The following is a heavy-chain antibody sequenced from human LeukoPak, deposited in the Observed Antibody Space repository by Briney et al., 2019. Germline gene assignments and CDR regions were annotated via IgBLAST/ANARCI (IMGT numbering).Heavy chain of an antibody. D-gene: IGHD5-18*01. CDR2: IYPGDSDT. V-gene: IGHV5-51*01. J-gene: IGHJ4*02. CDR3: ARPGRDGGYSYGFDY. Sequence: GESLKISCKGSGYSFTSYWIGWVRQMPGKGLGWMGIIYPGDSDTTYSPSFQGQVTISADKSISTAYLQWGSLKASDTAMYYCARPGRDGGYSYGFDYWGQGTLVTVSS. CDR1: GYSFTSYW.